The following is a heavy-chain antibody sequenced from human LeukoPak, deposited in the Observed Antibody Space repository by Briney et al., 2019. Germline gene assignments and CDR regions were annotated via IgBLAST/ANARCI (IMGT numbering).Heavy chain of an antibody. CDR3: AREDRLIAAAGNDY. CDR2: IRNDGNKY. J-gene: IGHJ4*02. V-gene: IGHV3-30*02. D-gene: IGHD6-13*01. Sequence: GGSLRLSCVASGFTFSTSGMHWVRQSPGKGLDWVAFIRNDGNKYNHADSVKGRFAISRGNSKNTLYLQMDSLRAEDTAVYYCAREDRLIAAAGNDYWGQGTLVTVSS. CDR1: GFTFSTSG.